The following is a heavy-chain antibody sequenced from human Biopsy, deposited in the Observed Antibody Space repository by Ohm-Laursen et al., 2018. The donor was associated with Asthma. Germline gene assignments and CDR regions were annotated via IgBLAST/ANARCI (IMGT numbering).Heavy chain of an antibody. D-gene: IGHD3-22*01. CDR3: ARGDSSNWSHYYFDY. CDR1: GFTVSRDH. Sequence: SLRLSCSASGFTVSRDHMFWVRQAPGKGLEWVSVIYSGGTSHTADSVRGRFTISRDYSKNTLYLQMHSLRAEDTAVYYCARGDSSNWSHYYFDYWGQGTLVTVSS. CDR2: IYSGGTS. J-gene: IGHJ4*02. V-gene: IGHV3-53*01.